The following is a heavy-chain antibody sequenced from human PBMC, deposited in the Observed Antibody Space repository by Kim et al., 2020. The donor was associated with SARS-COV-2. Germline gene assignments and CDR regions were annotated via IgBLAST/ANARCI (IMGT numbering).Heavy chain of an antibody. V-gene: IGHV3-30*18. Sequence: GGSLRLSCAASGFTFSSYGMHWVRQAPGKGLEWVAVISYDGSNKYYADSVKGRFTISRDNSKNTLYLQMNSLRAEDTAVYYCAKESSGGGYGDLEYWGQGTLVTVSS. D-gene: IGHD4-17*01. CDR3: AKESSGGGYGDLEY. CDR1: GFTFSSYG. J-gene: IGHJ4*02. CDR2: ISYDGSNK.